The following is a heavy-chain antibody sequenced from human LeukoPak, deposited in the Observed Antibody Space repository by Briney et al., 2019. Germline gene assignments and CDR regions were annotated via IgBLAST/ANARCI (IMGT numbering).Heavy chain of an antibody. CDR1: GGSFSGYY. V-gene: IGHV4-34*01. CDR2: INHSGST. J-gene: IGHJ3*02. CDR3: ARRQRTRRAFDI. Sequence: PSETLSLTCAVYGGSFSGYYWSWIRQPLGKGLEWIGEINHSGSTNYNPSLKSRVTISVDTSKNQFSLKLSSVTAADTAVYYCARRQRTRRAFDIWGQGTMVTVSS.